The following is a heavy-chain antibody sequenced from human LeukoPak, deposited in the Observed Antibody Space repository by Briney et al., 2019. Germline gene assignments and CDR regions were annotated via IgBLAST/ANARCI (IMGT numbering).Heavy chain of an antibody. CDR2: IKQDGSEK. CDR3: ARRAGSGYYDSSGYEEYFQH. V-gene: IGHV3-7*01. CDR1: GFIISTYW. J-gene: IGHJ1*01. Sequence: PGGSLRLSCAASGFIISTYWMSWVRQAPGKGLEWVANIKQDGSEKYYVDSVKGRFTISSDNSKNTLYLQMNSLRAEDTAVYYCARRAGSGYYDSSGYEEYFQHWGQGTLVTVSS. D-gene: IGHD3-22*01.